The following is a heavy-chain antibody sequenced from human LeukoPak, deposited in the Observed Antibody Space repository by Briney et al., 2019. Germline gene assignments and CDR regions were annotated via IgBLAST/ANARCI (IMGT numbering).Heavy chain of an antibody. CDR2: INHSGST. D-gene: IGHD3-10*01. V-gene: IGHV4-34*01. Sequence: SGTLPLTCAFYGGSFSGYYCTWIRQPPGKGQEWHGTINHSGSTNYNTSLKSRDTIPVDTSKNQFSLKLSSVTAPDTAVYYCARDQRETYYYGTGSPARGANPWGQGTLVTVSS. CDR3: ARDQRETYYYGTGSPARGANP. J-gene: IGHJ5*02. CDR1: GGSFSGYY.